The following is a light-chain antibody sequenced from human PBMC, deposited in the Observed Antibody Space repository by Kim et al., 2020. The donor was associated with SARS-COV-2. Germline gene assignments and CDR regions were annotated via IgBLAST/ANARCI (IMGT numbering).Light chain of an antibody. Sequence: ATINCKSSQNLLFSSNNMNYLAWYQKKPGQPPKLLLYWASTRASGVPDRFIGSGSGTDFTLTISSLQAEDVAVYYCQHYYGWPPYSFGQGTKLEI. CDR1: QNLLFSSNNMNY. J-gene: IGKJ2*03. CDR3: QHYYGWPPYS. V-gene: IGKV4-1*01. CDR2: WAS.